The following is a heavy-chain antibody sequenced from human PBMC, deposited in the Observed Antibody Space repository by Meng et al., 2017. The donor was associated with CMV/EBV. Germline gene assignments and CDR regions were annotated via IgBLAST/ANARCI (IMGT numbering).Heavy chain of an antibody. CDR1: GYTFTGYY. CDR3: ARFSTPWYSSGSDFDY. V-gene: IGHV1-2*02. D-gene: IGHD6-19*01. J-gene: IGHJ4*02. Sequence: GYTFTGYYMHWVRQAPGQGLKWMGWINPNSGGTNYAQKFQGRVTMTRDTSISTAYMELSRLRSDDTAVYYCARFSTPWYSSGSDFDYWGQGTLVTVSS. CDR2: INPNSGGT.